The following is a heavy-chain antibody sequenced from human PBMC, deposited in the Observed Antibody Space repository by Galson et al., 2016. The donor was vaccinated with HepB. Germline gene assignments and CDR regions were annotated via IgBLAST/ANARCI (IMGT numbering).Heavy chain of an antibody. D-gene: IGHD2-8*01. CDR1: GFTFTNNI. J-gene: IGHJ4*02. CDR2: IGGDGAT. CDR3: TKRCMTNTCHNADDF. V-gene: IGHV3-23*01. Sequence: SLRLSCAASGFTFTNNIMSLVRQAPGKGLEWVSTIGGDGATFYGDSVKGRFTISRDDSKSTLYLRMDSLRVEDTATYHCTKRCMTNTCHNADDFWGQGTLATVSS.